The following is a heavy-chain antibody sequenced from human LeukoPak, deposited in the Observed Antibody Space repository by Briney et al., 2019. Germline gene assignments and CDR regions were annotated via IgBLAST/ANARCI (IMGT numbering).Heavy chain of an antibody. V-gene: IGHV4-39*07. D-gene: IGHD3-10*01. CDR2: IYYSGST. Sequence: PSETLSLTCTVSGGSISSSSYYWGWIRQPPGKGLEWIGSIYYSGSTYYNPSLKSRVTISVDTSMNQFSLKLSSVTAADTAVYYCARDGEGDYYGSGSYALSSGFDYWGQGTLVTVSS. J-gene: IGHJ4*02. CDR3: ARDGEGDYYGSGSYALSSGFDY. CDR1: GGSISSSSYY.